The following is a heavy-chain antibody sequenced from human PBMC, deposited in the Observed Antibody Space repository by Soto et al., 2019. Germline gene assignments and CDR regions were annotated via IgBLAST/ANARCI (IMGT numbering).Heavy chain of an antibody. J-gene: IGHJ3*02. CDR2: IDPRAGST. Sequence: QVQLVQSGAEVKKPGASVKVSCKASGYTFTTYYMHWIRQAPGQGLEWMGIIDPRAGSTSHAQKFQGRVTMTRDTSTSTVYMDLRSLRSEDTAVYYCARAGYYDSSGYDGFDTWGQGTMVTVSS. V-gene: IGHV1-46*01. CDR1: GYTFTTYY. CDR3: ARAGYYDSSGYDGFDT. D-gene: IGHD3-22*01.